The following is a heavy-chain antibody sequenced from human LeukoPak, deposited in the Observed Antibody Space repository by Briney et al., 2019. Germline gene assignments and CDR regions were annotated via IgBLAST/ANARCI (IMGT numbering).Heavy chain of an antibody. Sequence: ASVKVSRKVSGYTLTELSMHWVRQAPGKGLEWMGGFDPEDGETIYAQKFQGRVTMTEDTSTDTAYMELSSLRSEDTAVYYCATVVLYSGYYFDYWGQGTLVTVSS. CDR1: GYTLTELS. J-gene: IGHJ4*02. D-gene: IGHD5-12*01. CDR3: ATVVLYSGYYFDY. CDR2: FDPEDGET. V-gene: IGHV1-24*01.